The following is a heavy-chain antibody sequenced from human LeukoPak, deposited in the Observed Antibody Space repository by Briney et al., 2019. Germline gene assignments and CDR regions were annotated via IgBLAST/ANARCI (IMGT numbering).Heavy chain of an antibody. Sequence: GGSLRLSCAASGFTFSSYEMNWVRQAPGKGLEWVSYISSGSTIYDADSVKGRFTISRDNAKNSLYLQMNSLRAEDTAVYYCTRRSYYYDSSGYYYFDYWGQGTLVTVSS. D-gene: IGHD3-22*01. V-gene: IGHV3-48*03. CDR1: GFTFSSYE. CDR3: TRRSYYYDSSGYYYFDY. J-gene: IGHJ4*02. CDR2: ISSGSTI.